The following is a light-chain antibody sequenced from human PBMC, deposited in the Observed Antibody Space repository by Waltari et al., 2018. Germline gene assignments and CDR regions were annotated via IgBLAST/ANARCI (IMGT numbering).Light chain of an antibody. CDR2: EVN. CDR3: SSFTVSTHVI. Sequence: QSALTPPPSASGSPGQAITISCTGTSSDGGADSYVSWYQQHPGKGPKLIIYEVNRRPSGVPHRFSGSKSGNTASLTVSGLQAEDEADYYCSSFTVSTHVIFGGGTKLTVL. CDR1: SSDGGADSY. V-gene: IGLV2-8*01. J-gene: IGLJ2*01.